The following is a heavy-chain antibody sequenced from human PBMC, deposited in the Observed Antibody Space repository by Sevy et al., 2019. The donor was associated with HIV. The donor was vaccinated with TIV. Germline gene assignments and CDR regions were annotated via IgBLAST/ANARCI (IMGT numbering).Heavy chain of an antibody. D-gene: IGHD3-3*01. CDR1: GFTFSSYA. CDR2: ISGSGGST. J-gene: IGHJ4*02. Sequence: GGSLRLSCAASGFTFSSYAMSWVRQAPGKGLEWVSAISGSGGSTYYADSVKGRFTISRDNSKNTPYLQMNSLRAEDTAVYYCATSVLRFLEWLFPFDYWGQGTLVTVSS. V-gene: IGHV3-23*01. CDR3: ATSVLRFLEWLFPFDY.